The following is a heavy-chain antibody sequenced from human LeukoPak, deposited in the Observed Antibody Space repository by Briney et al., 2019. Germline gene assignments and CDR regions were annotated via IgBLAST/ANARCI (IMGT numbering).Heavy chain of an antibody. V-gene: IGHV3-30*02. CDR1: GFTFSSYG. D-gene: IGHD2-2*01. J-gene: IGHJ4*02. CDR3: AKPACSSTSCYFFDY. Sequence: GGSLRLSCAASGFTFSSYGMHWVRQAPGKGLEWVAFIRYDGSNKYYADSVKGRFTISRDNSKNTLYLQMNSLRAEDTAVYYCAKPACSSTSCYFFDYWGQGTLVTVSS. CDR2: IRYDGSNK.